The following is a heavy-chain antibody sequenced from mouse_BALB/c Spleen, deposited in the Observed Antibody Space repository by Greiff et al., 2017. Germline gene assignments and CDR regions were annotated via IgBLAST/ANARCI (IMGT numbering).Heavy chain of an antibody. Sequence: EVKLMESGGGLVKPGGSLKLSCAASGFTFSSYTMSWVRQTPEKRLEWVAYISNGGGSTYYPDTVKGRFTISRDNAKNTLYLQMSSLKSEDTAMYYCARRRRYDGDYFDYWGQGTTLTVSS. D-gene: IGHD2-14*01. CDR3: ARRRRYDGDYFDY. CDR2: ISNGGGST. CDR1: GFTFSSYT. J-gene: IGHJ2*01. V-gene: IGHV5-12-2*01.